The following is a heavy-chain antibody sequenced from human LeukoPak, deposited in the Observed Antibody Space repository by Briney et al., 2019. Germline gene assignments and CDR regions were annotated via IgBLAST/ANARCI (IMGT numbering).Heavy chain of an antibody. CDR2: IRSEVYSYAT. CDR1: GFTFSDSA. D-gene: IGHD6-19*01. J-gene: IGHJ5*02. CDR3: IRLFYNSGFPDP. Sequence: PGGSLRLSCAASGFTFSDSAMHWVRQASGKGLEWIGRIRSEVYSYATAYGASVKGRFTISRDDSKNTAYLQMNSLKTEDTAVYYCIRLFYNSGFPDPWGQGTLVTVSS. V-gene: IGHV3-73*01.